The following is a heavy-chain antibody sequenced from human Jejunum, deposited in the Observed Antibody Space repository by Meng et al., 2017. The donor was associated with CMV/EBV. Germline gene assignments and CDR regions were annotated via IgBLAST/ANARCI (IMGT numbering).Heavy chain of an antibody. J-gene: IGHJ4*02. Sequence: VSGYSVSSYRYCWSWVRQPPGRGLEWIGYRQHNGNTNYSPSLKSRATISLDTSKNQFSLRLSSVTAADTAKYYCASLRGSWFIHYWGQGALVTVSS. CDR2: RQHNGNT. V-gene: IGHV4-61*01. CDR3: ASLRGSWFIHY. D-gene: IGHD3-10*01. CDR1: GYSVSSYRYC.